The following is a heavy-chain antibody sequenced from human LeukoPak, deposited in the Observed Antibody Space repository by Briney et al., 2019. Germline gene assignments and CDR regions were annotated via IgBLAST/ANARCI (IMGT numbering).Heavy chain of an antibody. V-gene: IGHV1-18*01. CDR3: ARDRMVYDFWSGYSPFDY. CDR2: ISAYSDIT. D-gene: IGHD3-3*01. J-gene: IGHJ4*02. Sequence: ASVKVSCKASGYTFTTYGISWVRQAPGQGLEWMGWISAYSDITNYAQKLQGRVTMTTDTSTSTAYMELRSLRSDDTAVYYCARDRMVYDFWSGYSPFDYWGQGTLVTVSS. CDR1: GYTFTTYG.